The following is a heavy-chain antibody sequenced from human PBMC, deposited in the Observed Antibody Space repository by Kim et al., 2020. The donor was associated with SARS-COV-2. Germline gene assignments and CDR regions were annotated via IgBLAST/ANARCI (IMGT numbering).Heavy chain of an antibody. J-gene: IGHJ4*02. CDR2: IKSKTDGGTT. CDR1: GFTFSNAW. V-gene: IGHV3-15*01. Sequence: GGSLRLSCAASGFTFSNAWMSWVRQAPGKGLEWVGRIKSKTDGGTTDYAAPVEGRFTISRDDSKNTLYLQMNSLKTEDTAVYYCTTRYCSGGSCSIWGQGTLVTVSS. D-gene: IGHD2-15*01. CDR3: TTRYCSGGSCSI.